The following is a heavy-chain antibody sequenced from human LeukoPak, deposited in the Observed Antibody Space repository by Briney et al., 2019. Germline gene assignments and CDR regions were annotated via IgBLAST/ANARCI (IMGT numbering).Heavy chain of an antibody. Sequence: GGSLRLSCAASGFAFSSYWMSWFRQAPGKGLEWVANIKQDGSEKFYADSVKGRFTVSRDNAENSLFLQMNSLRAEDTALYYCARVVTAWSMDVWGKGTTVTVSP. CDR2: IKQDGSEK. CDR3: ARVVTAWSMDV. D-gene: IGHD2-21*02. J-gene: IGHJ6*04. CDR1: GFAFSSYW. V-gene: IGHV3-7*01.